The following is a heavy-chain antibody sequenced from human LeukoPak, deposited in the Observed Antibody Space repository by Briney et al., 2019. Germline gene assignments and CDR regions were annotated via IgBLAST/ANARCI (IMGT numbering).Heavy chain of an antibody. CDR1: GFTFSSYG. D-gene: IGHD1-26*01. J-gene: IGHJ4*02. V-gene: IGHV3-23*01. CDR3: ARVVGAADGFFDY. CDR2: ISGSGGST. Sequence: PGGTLRLSCAASGFTFSSYGMSWVRQAPGKGLEWVSAISGSGGSTYYADSVKGRFTISRDNSKNTLYLQMNSLRVEDTAVYYCARVVGAADGFFDYWGQGTLVTVSS.